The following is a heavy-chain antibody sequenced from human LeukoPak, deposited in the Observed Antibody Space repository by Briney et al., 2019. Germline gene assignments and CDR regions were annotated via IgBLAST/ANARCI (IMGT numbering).Heavy chain of an antibody. CDR2: ISSSSSTI. Sequence: GGSLRLSCAASGFTFSSYSMNWVRQAPGKGLEWVSYISSSSSTIYYADSVKGRFTISRDNAKNSLYLQMNSLRAEDTAVYYCATDYDSTTPGYFDYRGQGTLVTVSS. V-gene: IGHV3-48*01. J-gene: IGHJ4*02. CDR3: ATDYDSTTPGYFDY. D-gene: IGHD3-22*01. CDR1: GFTFSSYS.